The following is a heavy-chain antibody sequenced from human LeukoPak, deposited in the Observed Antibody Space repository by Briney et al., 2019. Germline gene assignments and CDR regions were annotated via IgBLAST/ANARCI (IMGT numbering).Heavy chain of an antibody. V-gene: IGHV3-7*01. J-gene: IGHJ6*03. Sequence: PGGSLRLSCAASGFTFSQYWMSWVRQAPGKGLEWVANIKHDGSEKQDGSEKNYVDSVKGRFTTSRDNAKNLLYMQMNSARTADTAGDYCARSGRGGDSFYFYMDVWGKGTTVTVSS. D-gene: IGHD3-10*01. CDR3: ARSGRGGDSFYFYMDV. CDR2: IKHDGSEKQDGSEK. CDR1: GFTFSQYW.